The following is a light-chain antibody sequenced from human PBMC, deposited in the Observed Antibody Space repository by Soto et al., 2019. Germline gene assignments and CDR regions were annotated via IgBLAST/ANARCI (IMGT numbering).Light chain of an antibody. CDR1: SSDVGSYNL. Sequence: QSALTQPASVSGSPGQSITISCTGTSSDVGSYNLVSWYQQHPGKAPKLMIYEGSKRPSGVSNRFSGSKSGNTASLTISGLQAEDDADYYCCSYAGSSTSVVFGGATKLTVL. CDR3: CSYAGSSTSVV. CDR2: EGS. V-gene: IGLV2-23*01. J-gene: IGLJ2*01.